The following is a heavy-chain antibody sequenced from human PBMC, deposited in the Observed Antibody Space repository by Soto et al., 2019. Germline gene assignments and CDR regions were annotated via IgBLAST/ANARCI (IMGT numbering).Heavy chain of an antibody. CDR3: ARGSEQQLVRFPNNWFDP. V-gene: IGHV4-34*01. J-gene: IGHJ5*02. CDR1: GGSFSGYY. CDR2: INHSGST. Sequence: SETLSLTCAVYGGSFSGYYWSWIRQPPGKGLEWIGEINHSGSTNYNPSLKSRVTISVDTSKNQFSLKLSSVTAADTAVYYCARGSEQQLVRFPNNWFDPWGQGTLVTVSS. D-gene: IGHD6-13*01.